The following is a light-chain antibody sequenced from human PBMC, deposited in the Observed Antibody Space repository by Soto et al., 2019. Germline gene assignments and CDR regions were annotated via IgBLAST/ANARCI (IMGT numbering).Light chain of an antibody. CDR3: SSYTGSGTLVV. J-gene: IGLJ2*01. V-gene: IGLV2-14*01. CDR2: EVS. CDR1: SNDIGGYNF. Sequence: QSVLTQPASVSGSPGQSITISCTGTSNDIGGYNFVSWYQQHPGEAPKLIISEVSDRPSGVSTRFSGAKSGNTASLTISGLQTEDEADYYCSSYTGSGTLVVFGGGTKVTVL.